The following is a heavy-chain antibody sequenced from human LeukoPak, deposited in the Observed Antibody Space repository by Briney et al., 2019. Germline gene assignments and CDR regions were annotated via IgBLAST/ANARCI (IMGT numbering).Heavy chain of an antibody. Sequence: PSETLSLTSAVYGGSSRGYYWSGIRHPPGKGREWIGEINHSGSTNYNPSLKSRVTISVDTSKNQFSLKLSSVTAADTAVYYCARVRIAVTSFDYWGQGTLVTVSS. J-gene: IGHJ4*02. V-gene: IGHV4-34*01. CDR1: GGSSRGYY. D-gene: IGHD6-19*01. CDR3: ARVRIAVTSFDY. CDR2: INHSGST.